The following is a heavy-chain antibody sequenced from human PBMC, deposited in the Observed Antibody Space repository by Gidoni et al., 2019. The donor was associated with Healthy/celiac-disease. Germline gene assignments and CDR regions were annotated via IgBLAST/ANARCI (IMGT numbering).Heavy chain of an antibody. CDR3: ARVGDVLLWFGERIDAFDI. D-gene: IGHD3-10*01. Sequence: QVQLVDSGGGVVQPGRSLRLSCAASGFTFISYAMHWVRQAPGKGLEWVAVISYDGRNKYDADSVKGRFTISRDNSKNTLYLQMNSLRAEDTAVYYCARVGDVLLWFGERIDAFDIWGQGTMVTVSS. CDR1: GFTFISYA. J-gene: IGHJ3*02. V-gene: IGHV3-30*04. CDR2: ISYDGRNK.